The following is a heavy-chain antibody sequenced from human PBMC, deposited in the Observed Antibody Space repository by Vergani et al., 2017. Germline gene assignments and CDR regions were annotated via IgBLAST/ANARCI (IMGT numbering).Heavy chain of an antibody. Sequence: QVQLVQSGAEVKKPGASVKVSCKASGYTFTSYYMHWVRQAPGQGLEWMGWINPNSGGTNYAQKFQGRVTMTRDTSISTAYMELSRLRSDDTAVYYCARGGRDIVVVVAATPVANWFDPWGQGTLVTVSS. V-gene: IGHV1-2*02. CDR3: ARGGRDIVVVVAATPVANWFDP. CDR1: GYTFTSYY. J-gene: IGHJ5*02. D-gene: IGHD2-15*01. CDR2: INPNSGGT.